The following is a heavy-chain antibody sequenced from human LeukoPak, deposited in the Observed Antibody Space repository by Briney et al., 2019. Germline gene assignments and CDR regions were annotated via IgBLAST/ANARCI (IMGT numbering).Heavy chain of an antibody. V-gene: IGHV3-21*01. J-gene: IGHJ4*02. D-gene: IGHD3-22*01. CDR2: ISSSSSYI. CDR1: GFTFTSYT. Sequence: GGSLRLSCAASGFTFTSYTMNWVRQAPWKGLEWVSSISSSSSYIYYADSVKGRFTISRDNAKNSLYLQMNSLRAEDTAVYSCARDPPYYYDSSGPKRVLDSWDQGTLVSVSS. CDR3: ARDPPYYYDSSGPKRVLDS.